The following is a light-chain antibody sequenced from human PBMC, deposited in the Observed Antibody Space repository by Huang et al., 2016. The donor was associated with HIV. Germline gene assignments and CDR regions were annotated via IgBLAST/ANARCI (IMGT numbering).Light chain of an antibody. CDR2: SAS. Sequence: DIQMTQYPSSLSASVGDRVTITCRASENIRRYLNWYQQKPGKPPKLLIHSASTLQSGVPSRFSGSGSGTDFTLTITSLQPEDFATYYCQGSLSIPHTFGQGTNLEIK. CDR3: QGSLSIPHT. CDR1: ENIRRY. V-gene: IGKV1-39*01. J-gene: IGKJ2*01.